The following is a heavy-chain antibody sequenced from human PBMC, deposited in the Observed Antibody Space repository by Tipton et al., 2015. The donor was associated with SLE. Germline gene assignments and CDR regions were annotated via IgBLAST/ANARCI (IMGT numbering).Heavy chain of an antibody. Sequence: GSLRLSCEASGFKFDDFGMNWVRHVPGQGLEWVAGNNWNGGSTGYEDSVKGRFTISRDNAKNPLYLQMNRLRVEDTAVYYCAGGTGAYFDHWGQGTLVTVSS. V-gene: IGHV3-20*04. CDR3: AGGTGAYFDH. D-gene: IGHD3-16*01. J-gene: IGHJ4*02. CDR1: GFKFDDFG. CDR2: NNWNGGST.